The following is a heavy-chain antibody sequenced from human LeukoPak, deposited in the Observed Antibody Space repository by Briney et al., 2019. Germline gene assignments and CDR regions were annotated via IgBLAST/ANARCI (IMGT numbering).Heavy chain of an antibody. CDR2: IYYSGST. D-gene: IGHD3-9*01. CDR3: ARVDYDILTGYYYYMDV. CDR1: GGSISSSSYY. Sequence: SETLSLTCTVSGGSISSSSYYWGWIRQPPGKGLEWIGSIYYSGSTYYNPSLKSRVTISVDTSKNQFSLKLSSVTAADTAVYYCARVDYDILTGYYYYMDVWGKGTTVTVSS. J-gene: IGHJ6*03. V-gene: IGHV4-39*07.